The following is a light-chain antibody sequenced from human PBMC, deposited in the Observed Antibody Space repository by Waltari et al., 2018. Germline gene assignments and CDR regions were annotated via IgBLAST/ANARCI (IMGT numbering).Light chain of an antibody. V-gene: IGLV3-10*01. Sequence: SYELTQPPSVSVSPGQTARITCSGDALPKKYAYWYQKKSGQAPVPGIYEDSKRPSGIPGRFSGSSSGTMATLTISGAQVEDEADYYCYSTDSSGNHRVFGGGTKLTVL. J-gene: IGLJ3*02. CDR2: EDS. CDR1: ALPKKY. CDR3: YSTDSSGNHRV.